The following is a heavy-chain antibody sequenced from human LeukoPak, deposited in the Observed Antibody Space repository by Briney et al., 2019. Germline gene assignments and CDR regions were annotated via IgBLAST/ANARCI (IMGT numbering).Heavy chain of an antibody. V-gene: IGHV4-38-2*01. CDR3: ASCYGDPFSVSYYYYYMDV. D-gene: IGHD4-17*01. CDR1: GFAFSSYA. Sequence: GSLRLSCAASGFAFSSYAMSWVRQAPGKGLEWIGSIYYSGSTYYNPSLKSRVTISVDTSKNQFSLKLSSVTAADTAVYYCASCYGDPFSVSYYYYYMDVWGKGTTVTVSS. J-gene: IGHJ6*03. CDR2: IYYSGST.